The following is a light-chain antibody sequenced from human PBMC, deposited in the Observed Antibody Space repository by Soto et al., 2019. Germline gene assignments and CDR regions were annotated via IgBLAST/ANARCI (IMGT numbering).Light chain of an antibody. CDR1: SRDVGGYDY. CDR2: EVT. CDR3: SSHTSGDTRV. Sequence: QSALTKPAAVSGSPGQSIAISCTGTSRDVGGYDYVSWYQQHPDKAPKLIIYEVTKRPSGVSNRFSGSKSGNTASLTISGLQPDDEADYYCSSHTSGDTRVFGSGTKLTVL. V-gene: IGLV2-14*01. J-gene: IGLJ1*01.